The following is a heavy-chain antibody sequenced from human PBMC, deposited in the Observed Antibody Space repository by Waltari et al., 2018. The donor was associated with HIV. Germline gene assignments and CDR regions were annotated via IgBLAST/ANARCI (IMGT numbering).Heavy chain of an antibody. CDR3: ARRNNDSSLDAFDI. CDR1: GGSFSGYY. Sequence: QVQLPQWGAGLLKPSETLSLTCAVYGGSFSGYYWSWLRPPPGKGLVWIGDIKHIGSTNYNPSRKSRVTISVYTAKNQFSLMLGSVTAAETAVYYCARRNNDSSLDAFDILGQGTMVTVSS. D-gene: IGHD3-22*01. J-gene: IGHJ3*02. V-gene: IGHV4-34*01. CDR2: IKHIGST.